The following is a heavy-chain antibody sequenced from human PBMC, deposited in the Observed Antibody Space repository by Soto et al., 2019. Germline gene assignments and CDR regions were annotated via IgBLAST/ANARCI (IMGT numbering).Heavy chain of an antibody. D-gene: IGHD6-19*01. J-gene: IGHJ5*02. CDR2: IIPIFGTA. CDR3: ARVRGYSSGWEKAPRGDWFDP. CDR1: GGTFSSYA. V-gene: IGHV1-69*12. Sequence: QVQLVQSGAEVKKPGSSVKVSCKASGGTFSSYAISWVRQAPGQGLEWMGGIIPIFGTANYAQKFQGRVTITADETKGTAYMELRSLRSEDPAVYYCARVRGYSSGWEKAPRGDWFDPWGQGTLVTVSS.